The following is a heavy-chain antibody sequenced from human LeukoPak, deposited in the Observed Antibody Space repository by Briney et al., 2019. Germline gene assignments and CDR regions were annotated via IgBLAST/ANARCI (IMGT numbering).Heavy chain of an antibody. D-gene: IGHD2-21*01. CDR3: ARDPATARAVVNRDY. CDR1: GYTFTSYD. V-gene: IGHV1-8*01. J-gene: IGHJ4*02. Sequence: ASVKVSCKASGYTFTSYDINWVRQATGQGLEWMGWMNPNSGNTGYAQKFQGRVTMTTDTSTSTAYMELRSLRSDDTAVYYCARDPATARAVVNRDYWGQGTLVTVSS. CDR2: MNPNSGNT.